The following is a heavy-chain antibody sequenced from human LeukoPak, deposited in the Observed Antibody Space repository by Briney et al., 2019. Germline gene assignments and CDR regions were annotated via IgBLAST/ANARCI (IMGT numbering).Heavy chain of an antibody. CDR1: GFTFSRYW. Sequence: GGSLRLSCAASGFTFSRYWMHWVREVTGKGLVCVSRITSDGSSTSYADSVRGRFTISRDNAKNTVYLQMNSLRAEDTAVYYCARDLTGAVFDFWGQGTLVTVSS. V-gene: IGHV3-74*01. CDR2: ITSDGSST. D-gene: IGHD1-26*01. CDR3: ARDLTGAVFDF. J-gene: IGHJ4*02.